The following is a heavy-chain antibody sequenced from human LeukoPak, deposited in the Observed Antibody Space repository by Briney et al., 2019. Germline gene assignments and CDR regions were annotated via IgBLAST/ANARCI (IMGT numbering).Heavy chain of an antibody. CDR1: GFTFSNAW. J-gene: IGHJ4*02. D-gene: IGHD3-22*01. CDR2: IKSKTDGGTT. CDR3: TTEKYYDSSGFDY. V-gene: IGHV3-15*01. Sequence: GGSLRLSCAASGFTFSNAWMSWVRQAPGKGLEWVGRIKSKTDGGTTDYAAPVKGRFTISRDDSKNTLYLQMNSLKTEDTAVYYCTTEKYYDSSGFDYWGQGTLVTVSS.